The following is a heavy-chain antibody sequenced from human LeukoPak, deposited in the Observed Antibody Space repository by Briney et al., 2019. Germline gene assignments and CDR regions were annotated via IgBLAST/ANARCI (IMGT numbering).Heavy chain of an antibody. D-gene: IGHD6-13*01. Sequence: SETLSLTCAVYGGSFSGYNWSWIRNRPATGLGWIGEINHSGSTNYNPSLKSRVSISVDSSKNQFSLKVSSVTAADTAVYYCARGSDTAAGLYWGQGTLVTVSS. CDR2: INHSGST. CDR3: ARGSDTAAGLY. V-gene: IGHV4-34*01. J-gene: IGHJ4*02. CDR1: GGSFSGYN.